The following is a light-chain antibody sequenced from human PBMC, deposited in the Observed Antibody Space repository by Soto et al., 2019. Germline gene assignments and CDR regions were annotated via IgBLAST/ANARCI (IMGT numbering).Light chain of an antibody. CDR1: QSVSSY. CDR3: QQYNNWPPT. CDR2: DAS. Sequence: EIVLTQSPATLSLSPGERATLSCRDSQSVSSYLAWYQQKPGQAPRLLIYDASNRATGIPARFSGSGSGTDFTLTISSLEPEDFAVYYCQQYNNWPPTFGQGTKVDIK. J-gene: IGKJ1*01. V-gene: IGKV3-11*01.